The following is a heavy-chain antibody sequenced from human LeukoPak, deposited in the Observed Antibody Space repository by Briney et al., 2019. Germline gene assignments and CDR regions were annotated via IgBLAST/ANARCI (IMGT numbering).Heavy chain of an antibody. V-gene: IGHV1-2*02. D-gene: IGHD5-12*01. CDR1: GHSFTGYY. CDR3: ARGRFSGYGAD. J-gene: IGHJ4*02. Sequence: ASVKVSCKASGHSFTGYYMHWVRQAPGQGLEWMGWINPYSGGTNYAQKFQGRVTMTRDTSISTAYMELSSLTSDDTAVYYCARGRFSGYGADWGQGTLVTVSS. CDR2: INPYSGGT.